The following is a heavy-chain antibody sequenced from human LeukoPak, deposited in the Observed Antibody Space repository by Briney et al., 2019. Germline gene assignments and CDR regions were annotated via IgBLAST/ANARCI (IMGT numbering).Heavy chain of an antibody. V-gene: IGHV3-73*01. J-gene: IGHJ5*02. CDR3: TRRDYDFWSGYPGRFDP. CDR1: GFIFSGSA. CDR2: IRSKANSYAT. Sequence: GGSLRLSCAASGFIFSGSAMHWVRQASGKGLEWVGRIRSKANSYATAYAASVKGRFTISRDDSKNTAYLQMNSLKTEDTAVYYCTRRDYDFWSGYPGRFDPWGQGTLVTVSS. D-gene: IGHD3-3*01.